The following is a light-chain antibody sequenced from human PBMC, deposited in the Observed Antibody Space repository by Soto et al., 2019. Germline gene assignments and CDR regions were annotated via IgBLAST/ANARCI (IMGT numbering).Light chain of an antibody. J-gene: IGKJ4*02. CDR2: AAS. CDR3: QQDNSAPRT. CDR1: QGISSY. Sequence: DIQLTQSPSFLSASVGDRVTITCRASQGISSYLAWYQQKPGKAPKLLIYAASTLQTGVPSRFSGSGSGTDFTLTISSLQPEDFATYYFQQDNSAPRTFGEGTKVEIK. V-gene: IGKV1-9*01.